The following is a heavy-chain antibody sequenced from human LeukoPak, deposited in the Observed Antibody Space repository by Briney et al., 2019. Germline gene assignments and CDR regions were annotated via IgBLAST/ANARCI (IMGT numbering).Heavy chain of an antibody. D-gene: IGHD3-22*01. CDR2: IYSGGST. CDR3: ARDGFSSGYPYDAFDI. Sequence: GSLRLSCAASGLIVSGSYMSWVRQAPGKGLEWVSVIYSGGSTYYADSVKGRFTISRDNSKNTLYLQMNSLRAEDTAVYYCARDGFSSGYPYDAFDIWGQGTMVTVSS. CDR1: GLIVSGSY. J-gene: IGHJ3*02. V-gene: IGHV3-53*01.